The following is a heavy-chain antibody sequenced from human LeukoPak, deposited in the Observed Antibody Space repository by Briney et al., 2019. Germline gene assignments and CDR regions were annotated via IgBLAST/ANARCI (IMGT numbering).Heavy chain of an antibody. CDR2: ISAYNGNT. V-gene: IGHV1-18*01. CDR1: GYTFTTYG. J-gene: IGHJ4*02. D-gene: IGHD6-19*01. Sequence: ASVKVSCTASGYTFTTYGISSVRQAPGQGREWMGWISAYNGNTNYAQKPQGRVTMTTDTSTSTAYMELGSLRSDDTAVYYCARGGGHSSGWYEAGIDYWGQGTLVTVSS. CDR3: ARGGGHSSGWYEAGIDY.